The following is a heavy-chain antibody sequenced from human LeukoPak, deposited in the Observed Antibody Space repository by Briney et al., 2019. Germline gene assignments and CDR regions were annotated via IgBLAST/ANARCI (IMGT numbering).Heavy chain of an antibody. J-gene: IGHJ4*02. Sequence: AETLSLTCTVSGVSMNSYYWSWIRQPPGKDLECIGYIYYSGNINYNPSLKSRVTMSLDTSKNQFSLKLTSATVADTAIYYCARGARTPDCWGQGALVTVSS. D-gene: IGHD4-23*01. CDR3: ARGARTPDC. CDR1: GVSMNSYY. V-gene: IGHV4-59*01. CDR2: IYYSGNI.